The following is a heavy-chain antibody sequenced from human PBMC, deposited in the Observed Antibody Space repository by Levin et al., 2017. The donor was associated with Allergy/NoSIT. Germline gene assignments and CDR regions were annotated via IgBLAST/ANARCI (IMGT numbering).Heavy chain of an antibody. CDR1: GFTFSDYY. Sequence: GESLKISCAASGFTFSDYYMSWIRQAPGKGLEWVSYISSSGSTIYYADSVKGRFTISRDNAKNSLYLQMNSLRAEDTAVYYCARDIPPEYYYYGMDVWGQGTTVTVSS. CDR2: ISSSGSTI. J-gene: IGHJ6*02. V-gene: IGHV3-11*01. CDR3: ARDIPPEYYYYGMDV.